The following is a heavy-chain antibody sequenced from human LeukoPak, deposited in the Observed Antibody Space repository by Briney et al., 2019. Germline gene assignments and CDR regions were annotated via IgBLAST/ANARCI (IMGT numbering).Heavy chain of an antibody. CDR3: ARVGYDSSGYYRGFDY. CDR2: IYTSGTI. Sequence: SETPSLTCTVSGASISSGSYSWNWIRQPAGKGLEWIGRIYTSGTINYSPSLKSRVTISVDTSKNQISLKLRSVTAADTAVYYCARVGYDSSGYYRGFDYWGQGTLVTVSS. CDR1: GASISSGSYS. V-gene: IGHV4-61*02. D-gene: IGHD3-22*01. J-gene: IGHJ4*02.